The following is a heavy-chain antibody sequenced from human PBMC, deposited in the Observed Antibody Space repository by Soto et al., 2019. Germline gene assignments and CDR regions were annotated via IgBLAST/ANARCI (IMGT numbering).Heavy chain of an antibody. D-gene: IGHD2-8*01. Sequence: SVKGSCKASGGTFSSYAISWVRQAPGQGLEWMGGIIPIFGTANYAQKCQGRVTITADESTSTAYMELSSLRSEDTAVYYCARMGAGTCCTNGPSYYYYGMDVWGQGTTVTAS. V-gene: IGHV1-69*13. CDR3: ARMGAGTCCTNGPSYYYYGMDV. J-gene: IGHJ6*02. CDR2: IIPIFGTA. CDR1: GGTFSSYA.